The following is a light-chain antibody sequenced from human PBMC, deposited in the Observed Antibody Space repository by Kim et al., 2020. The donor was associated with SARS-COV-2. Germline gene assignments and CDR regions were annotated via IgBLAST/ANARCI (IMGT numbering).Light chain of an antibody. CDR1: QGVRND. Sequence: DIQMTQSPLFLSASVGDRVTMTCRASQGVRNDVGWYQQRPGRAPKRLMYTASSLESGAPSRFSGSGYGTEFTLTISSLQPEDSATYYCLQHGSYPRTFGQGTKVEIK. V-gene: IGKV1-17*01. CDR2: TAS. J-gene: IGKJ1*01. CDR3: LQHGSYPRT.